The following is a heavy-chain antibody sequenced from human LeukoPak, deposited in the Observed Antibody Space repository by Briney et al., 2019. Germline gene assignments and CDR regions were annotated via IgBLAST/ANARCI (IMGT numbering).Heavy chain of an antibody. V-gene: IGHV4-34*01. D-gene: IGHD6-6*01. CDR2: INHSGST. CDR1: GGSISSYY. J-gene: IGHJ3*02. CDR3: ARGSISSSSLRAFDI. Sequence: PSETLSLTCAVSGGSISSYYWSWIRQPPGKGLEWIGEINHSGSTNYNPSLKSRVTISVDTSKNQFSLKLSSVTAADTAVYYCARGSISSSSLRAFDIWGQGTMVTVSS.